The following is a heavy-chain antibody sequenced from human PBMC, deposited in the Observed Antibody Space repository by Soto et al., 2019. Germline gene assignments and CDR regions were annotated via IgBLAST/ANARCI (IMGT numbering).Heavy chain of an antibody. J-gene: IGHJ6*03. Sequence: PGGSLRLSCAASGFTFSSYWMSWVRQAPGKGLEWVANIKQDGSEKYYVDSVKGRFTISRDNAKNSLYLQMNSLRAEDTAVYYCARDIADIVVVPALPYYYYMDVWGKGTTVTVSS. CDR1: GFTFSSYW. V-gene: IGHV3-7*01. D-gene: IGHD2-2*01. CDR2: IKQDGSEK. CDR3: ARDIADIVVVPALPYYYYMDV.